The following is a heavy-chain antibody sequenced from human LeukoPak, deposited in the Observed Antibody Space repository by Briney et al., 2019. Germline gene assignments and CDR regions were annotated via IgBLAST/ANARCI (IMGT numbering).Heavy chain of an antibody. D-gene: IGHD3-10*01. Sequence: ASVKVSCKASGYTFSSYDINWVRQAAGQGREWMGLMNPISGSTGYAQKFQGRVTMTRDTSITTAFMELSSLRSDDTAIYYCARVKRFPTVWFDPWGQGTLVTVSS. V-gene: IGHV1-8*01. CDR3: ARVKRFPTVWFDP. CDR1: GYTFSSYD. CDR2: MNPISGST. J-gene: IGHJ5*02.